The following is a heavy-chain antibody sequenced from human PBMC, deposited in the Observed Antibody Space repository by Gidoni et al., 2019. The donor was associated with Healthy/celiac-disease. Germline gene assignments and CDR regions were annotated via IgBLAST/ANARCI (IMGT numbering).Heavy chain of an antibody. CDR3: ARVQSDAFDI. Sequence: QGQLEQAGDGVVQPGRSLRLSCEATGFTFMSYAMHWFRQAPGKGLDWVAVISYDGSNKDYADSVTGRLTISRDNSKNTLYLQMNSLRAEDTAVYYCARVQSDAFDIWCQGTMVTVSS. CDR1: GFTFMSYA. CDR2: ISYDGSNK. J-gene: IGHJ3*02. V-gene: IGHV3-30-3*01.